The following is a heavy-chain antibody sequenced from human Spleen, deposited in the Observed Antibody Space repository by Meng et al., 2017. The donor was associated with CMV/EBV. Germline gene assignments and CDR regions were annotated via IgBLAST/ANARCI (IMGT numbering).Heavy chain of an antibody. CDR1: GGSISSGGHY. Sequence: TVSGGSISSGGHYWNLIRQHPRKGLEWIGYIYYTGSTYYNPSLQSRVIISVDTSKNQFSLRLSSVTAADTAVYYCVGEPLSSNWFDPWGQGTLVTVSS. V-gene: IGHV4-31*03. CDR3: VGEPLSSNWFDP. CDR2: IYYTGST. J-gene: IGHJ5*02. D-gene: IGHD3-10*01.